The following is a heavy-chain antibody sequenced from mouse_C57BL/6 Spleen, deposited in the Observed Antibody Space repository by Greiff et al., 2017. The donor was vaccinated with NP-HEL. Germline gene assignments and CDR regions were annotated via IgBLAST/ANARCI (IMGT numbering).Heavy chain of an antibody. CDR2: IYPSSGNT. V-gene: IGHV1-81*01. CDR3: ARDYYGSSYPVWWFDV. CDR1: GYTFTSYG. Sequence: VQLQQSGAELARPGASVKLSCKASGYTFTSYGIRWVKQRTGQGLEWIGKIYPSSGNTYYNEKFKGKATLTADKSSSTTYMELRSLTSEDSAVYFCARDYYGSSYPVWWFDVWGTGTTVTVSS. J-gene: IGHJ1*03. D-gene: IGHD1-1*01.